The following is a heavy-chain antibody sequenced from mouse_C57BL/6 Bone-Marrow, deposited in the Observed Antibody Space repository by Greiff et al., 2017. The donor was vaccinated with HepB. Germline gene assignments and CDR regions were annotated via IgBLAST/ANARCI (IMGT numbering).Heavy chain of an antibody. Sequence: VKLMESGPGLVQPSQSLSITCTVSGFSLTSYGVHWVRQSPGKGLEWLGVIWSGGSTDYNAAFISRLSISKDNSKSQVFFKMNSLQADDTAIYYCARNWDYYGSRGYFDVWGTGTTVTVSS. D-gene: IGHD1-1*01. J-gene: IGHJ1*03. CDR2: IWSGGST. CDR1: GFSLTSYG. CDR3: ARNWDYYGSRGYFDV. V-gene: IGHV2-2*01.